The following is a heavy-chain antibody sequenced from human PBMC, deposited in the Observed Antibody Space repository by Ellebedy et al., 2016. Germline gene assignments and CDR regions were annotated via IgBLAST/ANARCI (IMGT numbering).Heavy chain of an antibody. V-gene: IGHV4-59*08. CDR1: GGSMNSYY. D-gene: IGHD3-16*01. J-gene: IGHJ3*02. Sequence: SETLSLTCTVSGGSMNSYYWSWIRQPPGKGLEWIGHIYYGGSTKYNPSLKSRVTISVDMSKNQFSLKLSSVTAADTAVYYCARSDYVWGSPHDAFDIWGQGTMVTVSS. CDR2: IYYGGST. CDR3: ARSDYVWGSPHDAFDI.